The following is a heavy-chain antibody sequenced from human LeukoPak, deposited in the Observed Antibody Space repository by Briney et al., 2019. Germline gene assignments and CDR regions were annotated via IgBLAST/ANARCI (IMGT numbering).Heavy chain of an antibody. Sequence: GGSLRLSCAASGFTFSSYGMHWVRQAPGKGLEWVAVIWYDGSNKYYADSVKGRFTIPRDNSKNTLYLQMNSLRAEDTAVYYCAKVLEAATNDAFDIWGQGTMVTVSS. J-gene: IGHJ3*02. V-gene: IGHV3-33*06. CDR2: IWYDGSNK. CDR1: GFTFSSYG. CDR3: AKVLEAATNDAFDI. D-gene: IGHD2-15*01.